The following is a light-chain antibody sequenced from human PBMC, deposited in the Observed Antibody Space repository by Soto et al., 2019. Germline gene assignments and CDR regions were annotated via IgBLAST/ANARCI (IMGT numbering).Light chain of an antibody. V-gene: IGKV3-20*01. CDR3: QQYGTSPIT. Sequence: EIVLTQSPASLSLSPVERVTISCRTSQSVRSYLVWYQQKPGQAPRLLISGASTRATGIPDRFSGSGSGTDFTLTISGLESEDFALYYCQQYGTSPITFGQGTKVDIK. CDR2: GAS. CDR1: QSVRSY. J-gene: IGKJ1*01.